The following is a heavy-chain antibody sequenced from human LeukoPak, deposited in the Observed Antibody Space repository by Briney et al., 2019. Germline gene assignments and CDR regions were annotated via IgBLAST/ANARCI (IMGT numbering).Heavy chain of an antibody. CDR1: GFTFDDYA. J-gene: IGHJ4*02. D-gene: IGHD1-26*01. V-gene: IGHV3-9*01. Sequence: GGSLRLSCAASGFTFDDYAMHWVRQAPGKGLEWVSGISWNSGGIGYADSVKGRFTISRDNAKNSLYLQMNSLRAEDTALYYCAKVNEWELRSGIFDYWGQGTLVTVSS. CDR3: AKVNEWELRSGIFDY. CDR2: ISWNSGGI.